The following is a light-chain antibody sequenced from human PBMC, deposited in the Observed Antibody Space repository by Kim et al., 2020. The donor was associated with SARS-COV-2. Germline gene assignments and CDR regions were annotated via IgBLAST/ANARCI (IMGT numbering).Light chain of an antibody. J-gene: IGLJ2*01. CDR2: EIT. Sequence: SIIISYTGTGSYDMAYNYVSWYQQLPGTSPKLFIYEITQRPSGVPDRFSGSKSGNTASLTVFGLQTEDEADYYCSSYADNINFVVLGGGTQLTVL. CDR1: GSYDMAYNY. CDR3: SSYADNINFVV. V-gene: IGLV2-8*01.